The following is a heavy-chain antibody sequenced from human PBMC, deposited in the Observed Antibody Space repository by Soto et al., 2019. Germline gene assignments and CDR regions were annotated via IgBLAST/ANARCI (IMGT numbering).Heavy chain of an antibody. CDR1: GYTFTSYD. Sequence: ASVKVSCKASGYTFTSYDINWVRQATGQGLEWMGWMNPNSGNTGYAQKFQGRVTMTRNTSMSTAYMELSSLRSEDTAVYYCARAHYYDSSGYYPNFDYWGQGTLVTVSS. V-gene: IGHV1-8*01. CDR2: MNPNSGNT. CDR3: ARAHYYDSSGYYPNFDY. J-gene: IGHJ4*02. D-gene: IGHD3-22*01.